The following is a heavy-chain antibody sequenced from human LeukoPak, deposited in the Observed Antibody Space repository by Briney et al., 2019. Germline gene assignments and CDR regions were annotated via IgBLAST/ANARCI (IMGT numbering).Heavy chain of an antibody. CDR3: ARGAVRGGTNFDY. V-gene: IGHV6-1*01. D-gene: IGHD3-10*01. Sequence: SQTLSLTCAISGNSVSGSPAVWNWIRQSPSRGLEWLGRAYYRSKWYIDYAVSVKGRITITPDTSKNQFSLQLNSVTPEDTAVYYCARGAVRGGTNFDYWGQGTLVTVSS. J-gene: IGHJ4*02. CDR2: AYYRSKWYI. CDR1: GNSVSGSPAV.